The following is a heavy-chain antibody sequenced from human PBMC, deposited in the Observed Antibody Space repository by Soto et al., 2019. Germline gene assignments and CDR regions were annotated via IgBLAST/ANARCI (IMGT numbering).Heavy chain of an antibody. CDR1: GGSFSGYY. CDR3: ARGLYCGGDCYYYYYGMDV. Sequence: SETLSLTCAVYGGSFSGYYWSWIRQPPGKGLEWIGEINHSGSTNYNPSLKSRVTISVDTSKNQFSLKLSSVTAADTAVYYCARGLYCGGDCYYYYYGMDVWGQGTTVTVSS. CDR2: INHSGST. J-gene: IGHJ6*02. V-gene: IGHV4-34*01. D-gene: IGHD2-21*02.